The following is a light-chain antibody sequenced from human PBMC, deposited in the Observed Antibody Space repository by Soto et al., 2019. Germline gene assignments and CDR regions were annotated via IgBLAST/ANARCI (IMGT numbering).Light chain of an antibody. CDR1: SSDVGGYHY. V-gene: IGLV2-8*01. CDR3: SLYAGSNNLV. CDR2: EVT. Sequence: QSVLTQPPSASGSPGQSVTISCTGTSSDVGGYHYVSWYQQHPGKAPKLMIHEVTKRPSGVPDRFSGSKSGNTASLTVSGLQGEDEADYYCSLYAGSNNLVFGGGTKLTVL. J-gene: IGLJ2*01.